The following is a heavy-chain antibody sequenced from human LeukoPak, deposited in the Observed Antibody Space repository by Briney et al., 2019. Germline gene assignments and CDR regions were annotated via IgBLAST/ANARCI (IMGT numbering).Heavy chain of an antibody. D-gene: IGHD1-26*01. CDR3: ARPLGQWEPDTFDI. CDR2: IYYSGST. CDR1: GGSISSYY. V-gene: IGHV4-59*08. J-gene: IGHJ3*02. Sequence: SETLSLTCTVSGGSISSYYWSWIRQPPGKGLEWIGYIYYSGSTSYNPSLKSRVTISVDTSKNQFSLKLSSVTAADTAVYYCARPLGQWEPDTFDIWGQGTMVTVSS.